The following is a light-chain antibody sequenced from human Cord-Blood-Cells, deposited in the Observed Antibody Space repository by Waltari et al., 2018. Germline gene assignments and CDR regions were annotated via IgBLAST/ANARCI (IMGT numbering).Light chain of an antibody. CDR3: SSYTSSSTPYV. CDR2: DVS. J-gene: IGLJ1*01. Sequence: QSALTQPASVSGSPGQSITISCTGTSSDVCGYNSVSWYQQHPGKAPKLMIYDVSKRPSGVSNRFSGSKSGNTASLTISGLQAEDEADYYCSSYTSSSTPYVFGTGTKVTVL. V-gene: IGLV2-14*01. CDR1: SSDVCGYNS.